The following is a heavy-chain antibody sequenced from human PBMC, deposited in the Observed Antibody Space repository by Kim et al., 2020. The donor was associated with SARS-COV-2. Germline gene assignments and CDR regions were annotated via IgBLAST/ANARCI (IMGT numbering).Heavy chain of an antibody. V-gene: IGHV3-33*06. CDR3: AKDLYQLLPLYYYYGMDV. D-gene: IGHD2-2*01. J-gene: IGHJ6*02. Sequence: KGRFTISRDNSKNTLYLQMNSLRAEDTAVYYCAKDLYQLLPLYYYYGMDVWGQGTTVTVSS.